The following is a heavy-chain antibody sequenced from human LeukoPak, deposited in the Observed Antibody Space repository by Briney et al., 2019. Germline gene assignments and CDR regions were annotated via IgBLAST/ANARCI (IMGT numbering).Heavy chain of an antibody. CDR3: ARHTALGSPLHY. J-gene: IGHJ4*02. D-gene: IGHD5-18*01. V-gene: IGHV4-39*01. CDR1: GGSISSSAYS. CDR2: IYYTGST. Sequence: SETLSLTCTVSGGSISSSAYSWGWIRQPPGKGLEWIGSIYYTGSTYYNPSLKARVTISVDTSKNQFSLKLSSVTAADTAVYYCARHTALGSPLHYWGQGTLVTVSS.